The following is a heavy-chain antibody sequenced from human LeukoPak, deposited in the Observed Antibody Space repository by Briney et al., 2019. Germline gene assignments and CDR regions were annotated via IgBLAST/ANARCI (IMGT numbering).Heavy chain of an antibody. Sequence: GGSLRLSCAASGFTFSSYWMTWVRQAPGKGLEWVANIKQDGSEKYYVDSVKGRFTISRDNAKNSLYLQMNSLRAEDTAVYYCASSSIVVVTAIEYWGQGTLVTVSS. J-gene: IGHJ4*02. CDR1: GFTFSSYW. V-gene: IGHV3-7*01. CDR3: ASSSIVVVTAIEY. CDR2: IKQDGSEK. D-gene: IGHD2-21*02.